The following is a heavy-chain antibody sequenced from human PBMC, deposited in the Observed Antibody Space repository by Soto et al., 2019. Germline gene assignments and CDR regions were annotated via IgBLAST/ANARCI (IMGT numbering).Heavy chain of an antibody. J-gene: IGHJ4*02. CDR2: ISYDGSNQ. CDR3: AKLWGTSTYDNSGYPIDY. CDR1: GFTFSSYG. V-gene: IGHV3-30*18. Sequence: SLRLSCASSGFTFSSYGMHWVRQAPGKGLEWVAVISYDGSNQYYADSVKGRFTISRDNSKSTLYLQMNSLRAEDTAVYYCAKLWGTSTYDNSGYPIDYWGQGTLVTVSS. D-gene: IGHD3-22*01.